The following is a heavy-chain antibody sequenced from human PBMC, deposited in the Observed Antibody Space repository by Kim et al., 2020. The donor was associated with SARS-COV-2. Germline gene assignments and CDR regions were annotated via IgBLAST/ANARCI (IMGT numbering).Heavy chain of an antibody. Sequence: ASVKVSCKASGYTFTSYGISWVRQAPGQGLEWMGWISAYNGNTNYAQKLQGRVTMTTDTSTSTAYMELRSLRSGDTAVYYCAIAAAGQYYFDYWGQGTLVTVSS. V-gene: IGHV1-18*04. CDR2: ISAYNGNT. CDR1: GYTFTSYG. D-gene: IGHD6-13*01. J-gene: IGHJ4*02. CDR3: AIAAAGQYYFDY.